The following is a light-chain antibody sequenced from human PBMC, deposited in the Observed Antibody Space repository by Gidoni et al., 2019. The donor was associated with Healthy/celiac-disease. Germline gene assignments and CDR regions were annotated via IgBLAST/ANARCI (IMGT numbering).Light chain of an antibody. J-gene: IGKJ1*01. CDR2: GAS. CDR1: QSVSSSY. Sequence: EIVLTQSPGTLSLSPGERATLSCRASQSVSSSYLAWYQQKPGQAPRLLIYGASSKATGNPDRFSGSGSRTDFTLTISRLEPEDFAVYYCQQYGSSPPERTFGQGTKVEIK. V-gene: IGKV3-20*01. CDR3: QQYGSSPPERT.